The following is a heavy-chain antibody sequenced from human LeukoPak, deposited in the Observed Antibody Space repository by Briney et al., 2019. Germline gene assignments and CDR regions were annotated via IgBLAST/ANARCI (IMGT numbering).Heavy chain of an antibody. V-gene: IGHV4-34*01. CDR1: GGSFSGYY. J-gene: IGHJ4*02. CDR3: ARAAAWVSGWYT. D-gene: IGHD6-19*01. Sequence: PSETLSLTCAVYGGSFSGYYWSWIRQPPGKGLEWIGEINHSGSTNYNPSLKSRVTISVDTSKNQFSLKLSSVTAADTAVYYCARAAAWVSGWYTWGQGALVTVSS. CDR2: INHSGST.